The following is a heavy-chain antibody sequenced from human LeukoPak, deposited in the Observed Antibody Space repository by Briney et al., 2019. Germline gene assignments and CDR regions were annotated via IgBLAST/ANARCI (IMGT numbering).Heavy chain of an antibody. V-gene: IGHV1-24*01. D-gene: IGHD5-12*01. Sequence: GASVKVSCKVSGYTLTELSMHWVRQAPGKGLEWMGGFDPEDGETIYAQKFQGRVTMTEDTSTDTAYMELSSLRSEDTAVYHCATGVSGSGDWYFDLWGRGTLVTVSS. CDR1: GYTLTELS. J-gene: IGHJ2*01. CDR2: FDPEDGET. CDR3: ATGVSGSGDWYFDL.